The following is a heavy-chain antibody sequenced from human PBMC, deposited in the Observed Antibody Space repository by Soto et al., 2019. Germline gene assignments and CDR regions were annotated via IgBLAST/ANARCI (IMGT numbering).Heavy chain of an antibody. D-gene: IGHD3-3*01. CDR1: GFIFDDFA. CDR3: TKVGGLYDFWSGPYQFER. CDR2: ISWNSDSI. J-gene: IGHJ4*02. Sequence: EAQLVESGGGLVQPGRSLRISCAGSGFIFDDFAIHWVRQAPGKGLEWVSGISWNSDSIGYADSVKGRLPISRDNAKNSLYLQMKSLRVEDTALYYCTKVGGLYDFWSGPYQFERWGQGTLVNVSS. V-gene: IGHV3-9*01.